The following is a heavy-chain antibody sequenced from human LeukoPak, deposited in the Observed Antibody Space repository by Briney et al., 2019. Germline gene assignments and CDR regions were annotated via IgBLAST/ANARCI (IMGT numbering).Heavy chain of an antibody. CDR3: ARDPDFWSGYYKVAWFDP. J-gene: IGHJ5*02. CDR2: ITDTGGV. V-gene: IGHV3-48*01. CDR1: GFTFSTYN. Sequence: GGSLRLSCAASGFTFSTYNMNWVRQAPGKGLEWLSFITDTGGVQYADSVKGRFTISRDNAKKSLYLQMNSLRAEDTAVYYCARDPDFWSGYYKVAWFDPWGQGTPVTVSS. D-gene: IGHD3-3*01.